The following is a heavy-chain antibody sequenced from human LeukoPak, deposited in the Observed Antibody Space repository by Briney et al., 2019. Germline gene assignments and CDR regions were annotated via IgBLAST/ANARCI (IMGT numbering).Heavy chain of an antibody. J-gene: IGHJ6*03. V-gene: IGHV3-53*05. CDR3: AKDSAFYYIDV. D-gene: IGHD3-10*01. CDR2: IYSGGST. CDR1: GFTVSSNY. Sequence: GGSLRLSCAASGFTVSSNYMNWVRQAPGKGLEWVSVIYSGGSTYYADSVKGRFTISRDNSKNTLYLQMNSLKGDDTAVYYCAKDSAFYYIDVWGKGTTVIISS.